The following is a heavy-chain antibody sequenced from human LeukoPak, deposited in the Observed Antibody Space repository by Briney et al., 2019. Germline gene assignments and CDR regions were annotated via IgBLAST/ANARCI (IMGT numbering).Heavy chain of an antibody. CDR3: ARDWCDY. CDR1: GFIFSTYV. V-gene: IGHV3-23*01. D-gene: IGHD4/OR15-4a*01. Sequence: GGSLRLSCAASGFIFSTYVMIWVRRAPGKGLEWVSLIGGSGDYTYYADSVKGRFTISRDNSKDTLYLQMNSLRPEDTAVYYCARDWCDYWGQGTLVTVSS. J-gene: IGHJ4*02. CDR2: IGGSGDYT.